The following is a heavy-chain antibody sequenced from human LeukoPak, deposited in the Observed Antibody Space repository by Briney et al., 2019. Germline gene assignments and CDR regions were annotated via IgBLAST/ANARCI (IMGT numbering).Heavy chain of an antibody. CDR1: GYTFTSYG. D-gene: IGHD1-26*01. Sequence: ASVKVSCKASGYTFTSYGIIWVRQAPGQGLEWMGWVSTYNGNTDYAPKLQDRVTMTTDTSTNTAYMELRSLRSDDMAVYYCARRGGSYSHSDFWGQGTLVTVSS. CDR2: VSTYNGNT. V-gene: IGHV1-18*03. J-gene: IGHJ4*02. CDR3: ARRGGSYSHSDF.